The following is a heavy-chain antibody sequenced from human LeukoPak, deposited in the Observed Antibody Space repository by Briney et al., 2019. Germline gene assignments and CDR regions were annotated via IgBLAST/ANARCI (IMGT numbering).Heavy chain of an antibody. D-gene: IGHD3-22*01. CDR3: ARALYYYDSSGYYRYYYYMDV. CDR1: GGSISSGDYY. CDR2: IYYSGSP. V-gene: IGHV4-30-4*08. Sequence: SETLSLTCTVSGGSISSGDYYWSWIRPPPGKGLEWIGYIYYSGSPYYNPSLKSRVTISVDTSKNQFSLQLSSVTAADTAVYYCARALYYYDSSGYYRYYYYMDVWGKGTTVTVSS. J-gene: IGHJ6*03.